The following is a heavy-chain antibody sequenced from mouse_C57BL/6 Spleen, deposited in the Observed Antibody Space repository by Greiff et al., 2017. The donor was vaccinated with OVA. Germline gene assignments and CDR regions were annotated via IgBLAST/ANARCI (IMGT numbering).Heavy chain of an antibody. V-gene: IGHV1-39*01. J-gene: IGHJ3*01. CDR3: ARGGLTVVEGPAWFAY. D-gene: IGHD1-1*01. CDR2: INPNYGTT. Sequence: EVHLVESGPELVKPGASVKISCKASGYSFTDYNMNWVKQSNGKSLEWIGVINPNYGTTSYNQKFKGKATLTVDQSSSTAYMQLNSLTSEDSAVYYGARGGLTVVEGPAWFAYWGQGTLVTVSA. CDR1: GYSFTDYN.